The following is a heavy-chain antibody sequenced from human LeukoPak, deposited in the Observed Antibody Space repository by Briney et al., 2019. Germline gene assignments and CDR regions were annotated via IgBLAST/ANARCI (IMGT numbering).Heavy chain of an antibody. CDR3: VSFIGEKTEYDILTGYLKFDY. CDR2: ISADNGDT. V-gene: IGHV1-18*01. J-gene: IGHJ4*02. D-gene: IGHD3-9*01. Sequence: GASVKVSCKASGYTFTSYGISWVRQATGQGLEWMGWISADNGDTNYVQKLECRVTMTTDTSTSIAYMELRSLRSDDTAVYYCVSFIGEKTEYDILTGYLKFDYWGQGTLVTVSS. CDR1: GYTFTSYG.